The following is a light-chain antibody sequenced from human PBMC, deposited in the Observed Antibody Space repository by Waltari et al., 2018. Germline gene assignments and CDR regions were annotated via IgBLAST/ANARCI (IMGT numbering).Light chain of an antibody. CDR1: QSVLYSSNNKNY. J-gene: IGKJ2*01. CDR2: WAS. CDR3: QEYYGTPPDT. V-gene: IGKV4-1*01. Sequence: DIVMPQSPDSLAVSLGERDTHSCKSSQSVLYSSNNKNYLAWYHQKPGPPPKLLIYWASTRESGVPDRFSGSVSGTDFTLTISSLQAEDVAVYYCQEYYGTPPDTFGQGTKLEIK.